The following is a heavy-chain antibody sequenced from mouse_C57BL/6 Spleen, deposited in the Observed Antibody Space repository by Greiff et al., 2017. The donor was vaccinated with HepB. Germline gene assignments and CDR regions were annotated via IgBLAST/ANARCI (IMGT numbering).Heavy chain of an antibody. CDR1: GYSITSGYY. V-gene: IGHV3-6*01. CDR3: ARVRGDYYYGSSYWYFDV. Sequence: EVHLVESGPGLVKPSQSLSLTCSVTGYSITSGYYWNWIRQFPGNKLEWMGYISYDGSNNYNPSLKNRISITRDTSKNQFFLKLNSVTTEDTATYYCARVRGDYYYGSSYWYFDVWGSRTTVTVSS. D-gene: IGHD1-1*01. J-gene: IGHJ1*01. CDR2: ISYDGSN.